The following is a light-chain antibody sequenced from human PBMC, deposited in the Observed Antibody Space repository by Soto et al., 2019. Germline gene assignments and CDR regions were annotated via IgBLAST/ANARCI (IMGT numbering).Light chain of an antibody. V-gene: IGKV1-5*03. CDR1: QTLIDY. J-gene: IGKJ1*01. Sequence: DIQMTQSPSTLSASVGDRVTITCRASQTLIDYLAWYQQKPGKAPKFLIYMVSTLESGVPSRFSGAGSGTEFSLTVSSLQPDDFATYYCQQYKSYPWTFGQGTKEKIK. CDR2: MVS. CDR3: QQYKSYPWT.